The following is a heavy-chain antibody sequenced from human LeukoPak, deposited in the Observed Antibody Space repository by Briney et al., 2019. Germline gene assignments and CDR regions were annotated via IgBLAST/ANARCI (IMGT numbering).Heavy chain of an antibody. J-gene: IGHJ4*02. Sequence: GGSLRLSCAASGFTFSSYWMSWVRQAPGKGLEWVANIKQDGSEKYYVDSVKGRFTISRDNAKNSLYLQMNSLRAEDTAVYYCARDIGGYSYGYRGYWGQGTLVTVSS. CDR3: ARDIGGYSYGYRGY. V-gene: IGHV3-7*01. CDR1: GFTFSSYW. D-gene: IGHD5-18*01. CDR2: IKQDGSEK.